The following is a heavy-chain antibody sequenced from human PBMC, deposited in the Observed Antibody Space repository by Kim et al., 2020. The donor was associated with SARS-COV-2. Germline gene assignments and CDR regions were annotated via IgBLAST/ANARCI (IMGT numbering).Heavy chain of an antibody. J-gene: IGHJ6*02. CDR3: ARGGYYDSSGTYGMDV. CDR2: IIPIFGTA. V-gene: IGHV1-69*13. CDR1: GGTFSSYA. D-gene: IGHD3-22*01. Sequence: SVKVSCKASGGTFSSYAINCVRQAPGQGLEWMGNIIPIFGTANYAQFFQGRVTITADESTSTAYMELSSLRSDDTAVYYCARGGYYDSSGTYGMDVWGPGTTVTVSS.